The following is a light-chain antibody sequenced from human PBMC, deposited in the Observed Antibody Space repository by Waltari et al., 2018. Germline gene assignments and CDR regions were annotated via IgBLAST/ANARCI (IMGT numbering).Light chain of an antibody. Sequence: SSVVTQPPSVSVAPGETATITCGGDNIGTYSVHWYQQKAGQAPVLVIFYVRDRPSGIPGRFSGSNSGNTATLTISRVEAGDEARYYCHVWHPHVDPGVFGTGTEVTVL. CDR3: HVWHPHVDPGV. V-gene: IGLV3-21*04. J-gene: IGLJ1*01. CDR2: YVR. CDR1: NIGTYS.